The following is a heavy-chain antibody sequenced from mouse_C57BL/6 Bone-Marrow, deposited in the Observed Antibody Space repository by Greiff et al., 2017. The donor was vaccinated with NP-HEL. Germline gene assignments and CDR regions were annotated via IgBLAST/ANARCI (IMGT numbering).Heavy chain of an antibody. CDR3: TGRGNSPYYYGSSSFDY. D-gene: IGHD1-1*01. Sequence: EVKLMESGGGLVQPGGSMKLSCVASGFTFSNYWMNWVRQSPEKGLEWVAQIRLKSDNYATLYAESVKGRFTISRDDSKSSVYLQINNLRAEDTGIYYCTGRGNSPYYYGSSSFDYWGQGTTLTVSS. V-gene: IGHV6-3*01. J-gene: IGHJ2*01. CDR2: IRLKSDNYAT. CDR1: GFTFSNYW.